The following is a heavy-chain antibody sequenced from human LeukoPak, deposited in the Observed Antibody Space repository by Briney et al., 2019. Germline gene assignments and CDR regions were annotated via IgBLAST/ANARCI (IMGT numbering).Heavy chain of an antibody. CDR3: ATTAREDSSGWFSYYYYYYMDV. CDR1: GDTFTGYY. CDR2: INPNSGGT. Sequence: GGSVKVSCKASGDTFTGYYIHWVRQAPGQGLEWMGWINPNSGGTNYAQKFQGRVTMTRDTSISTAYMELSRLRSDDIAIYFCATTAREDSSGWFSYYYYYYMDVWGKGTTVTVS. V-gene: IGHV1-2*02. J-gene: IGHJ6*03. D-gene: IGHD6-19*01.